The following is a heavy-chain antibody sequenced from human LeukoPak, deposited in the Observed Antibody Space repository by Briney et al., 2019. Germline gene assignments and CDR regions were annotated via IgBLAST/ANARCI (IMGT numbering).Heavy chain of an antibody. Sequence: GASVKVSCKASGCTFTERGISWMRHVPGQGLEWMGWISATSGNTHYAQTFQDRVTMTTDASTSTAYMELRDLTTDDTAVYYCGKGSTGWSRDPWGQGTLVTVSS. CDR1: GCTFTERG. CDR2: ISATSGNT. J-gene: IGHJ5*02. D-gene: IGHD6-19*01. CDR3: GKGSTGWSRDP. V-gene: IGHV1-18*01.